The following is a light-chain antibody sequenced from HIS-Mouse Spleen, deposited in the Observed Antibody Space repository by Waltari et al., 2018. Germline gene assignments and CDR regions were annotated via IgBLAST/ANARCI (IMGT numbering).Light chain of an antibody. CDR1: SSNSGSTY. CDR2: RNN. V-gene: IGLV1-47*01. CDR3: AAWDDSLSGPV. J-gene: IGLJ3*02. Sequence: QSVLTQPPSASGTPGQRVTIPCSGSSSNSGSTYVYWYQQLPGTAPKLLIYRNNQRPSGVPDRFSGSKSGTSASLAISGLRSEDEADYYCAAWDDSLSGPVFGGGTKLTVL.